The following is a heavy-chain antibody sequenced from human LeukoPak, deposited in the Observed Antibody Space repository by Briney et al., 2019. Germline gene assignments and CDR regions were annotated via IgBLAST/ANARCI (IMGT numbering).Heavy chain of an antibody. CDR2: IIPIFGTA. Sequence: SVKVSCKASGGTFSSYAISWVRQAPGQGLEWMGGIIPIFGTANYAQKFQGRVTITADKSTSTAYMELSSLRSEDTAVYYCARVLATIKDYYYYMDVWGKGTTVTVSS. CDR3: ARVLATIKDYYYYMDV. V-gene: IGHV1-69*06. J-gene: IGHJ6*03. D-gene: IGHD5-24*01. CDR1: GGTFSSYA.